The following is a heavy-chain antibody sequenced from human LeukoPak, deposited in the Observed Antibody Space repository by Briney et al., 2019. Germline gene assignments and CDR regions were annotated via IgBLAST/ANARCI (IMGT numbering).Heavy chain of an antibody. D-gene: IGHD3-3*01. CDR3: AKHPLYYDFWGGSDQGDYYMDV. V-gene: IGHV3-30*18. CDR2: ISYDGSNK. Sequence: QPGGSLRLSCAASGFTFSSYGMHWVRQAPGKGLEWVAVISYDGSNKYYADSVKGRFTISRDNSKNTLYLQMNSLRAEDTAVYYCAKHPLYYDFWGGSDQGDYYMDVWGKGTTVTVSS. CDR1: GFTFSSYG. J-gene: IGHJ6*03.